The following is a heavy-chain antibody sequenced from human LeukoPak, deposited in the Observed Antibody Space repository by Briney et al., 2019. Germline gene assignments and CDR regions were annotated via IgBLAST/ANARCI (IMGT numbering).Heavy chain of an antibody. CDR1: GYTFTGYY. D-gene: IGHD2-21*02. CDR2: INPNSGGT. J-gene: IGHJ4*02. V-gene: IGHV1-2*02. Sequence: GASVKVSCKASGYTFTGYYMHWVRQAPGQGLEWMGWINPNSGGTNYAQKFQGRVTMTRDTSISTAYMELSRLRSDDTAVYYCARDIEVVTAIPWYFDYWGQGTLVTVSS. CDR3: ARDIEVVTAIPWYFDY.